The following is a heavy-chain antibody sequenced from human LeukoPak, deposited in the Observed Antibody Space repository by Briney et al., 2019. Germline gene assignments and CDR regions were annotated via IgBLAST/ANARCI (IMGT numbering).Heavy chain of an antibody. V-gene: IGHV3-23*01. Sequence: GGSLRLSCGASGFIFDTHDMHWVRQAPGKGLEWVSDISGSGESTHYADSVKGRFTISRDNSKNTLYLQMSSLRGEDTAVYYCAKGAHSSGWLSHDYWGQGTLVTVSS. J-gene: IGHJ4*02. CDR2: ISGSGEST. D-gene: IGHD6-19*01. CDR1: GFIFDTHD. CDR3: AKGAHSSGWLSHDY.